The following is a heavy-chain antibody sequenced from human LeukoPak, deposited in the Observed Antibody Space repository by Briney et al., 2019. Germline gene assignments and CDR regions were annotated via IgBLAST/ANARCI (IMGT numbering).Heavy chain of an antibody. Sequence: QPGGSLRFSCAASGFSFSNYWVHWVRQAPGKGLVRVSRINRDGSTTKYADSVKGRFTVSRDNAKNTLNLQMNSLRAEDTAVYYCARDKKSGESSEIDYWGQGTLVTVSS. CDR2: INRDGSTT. CDR1: GFSFSNYW. V-gene: IGHV3-74*03. D-gene: IGHD3-10*01. CDR3: ARDKKSGESSEIDY. J-gene: IGHJ4*02.